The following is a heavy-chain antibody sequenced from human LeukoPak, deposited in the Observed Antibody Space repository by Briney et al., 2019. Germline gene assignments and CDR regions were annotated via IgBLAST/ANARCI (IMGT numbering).Heavy chain of an antibody. J-gene: IGHJ3*01. D-gene: IGHD3-22*01. CDR1: GFTLRDYH. CDR3: ARDGAEGDDSAFDV. Sequence: GGSLRLSCVGSGFTLRDYHMDWVRQAPGMGLEWVGRTRSKVRKYATEYAASVKGRFTISRDESENSVSLHLSSLTVEDTALYYCARDGAEGDDSAFDVWGQGTMVTVSS. V-gene: IGHV3-72*01. CDR2: TRSKVRKYAT.